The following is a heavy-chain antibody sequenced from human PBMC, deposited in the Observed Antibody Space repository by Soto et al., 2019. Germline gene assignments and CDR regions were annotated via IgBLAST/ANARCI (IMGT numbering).Heavy chain of an antibody. Sequence: VQLQQVGAGLVKASETLFLTCDFYGGFLSGSHWRWIRQAPGKGLEWIGEINHNGSTNYNPSPKNRGTISVDTSKNQFSLKLSSVTAADTAVYYCARPYDYIWGNWYFDLWGRGTLVTVSS. CDR1: GGFLSGSH. J-gene: IGHJ2*01. D-gene: IGHD3-16*01. V-gene: IGHV4-34*01. CDR2: INHNGST. CDR3: ARPYDYIWGNWYFDL.